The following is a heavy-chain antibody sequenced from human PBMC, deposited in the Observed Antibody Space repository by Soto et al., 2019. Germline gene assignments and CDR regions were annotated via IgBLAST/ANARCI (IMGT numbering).Heavy chain of an antibody. J-gene: IGHJ4*02. D-gene: IGHD5-12*01. CDR1: GYTFTSYA. Sequence: GASVKVSCKASGYTFTSYAISWVRQAPGQGLEWMGGIVPIVDTSTYAQKFQGRVTITADESTSTAYMELSSLRSDDTAIYYCVRVVAIPGYPDNWGQGTLVTVSS. CDR3: VRVVAIPGYPDN. V-gene: IGHV1-69*13. CDR2: IVPIVDTS.